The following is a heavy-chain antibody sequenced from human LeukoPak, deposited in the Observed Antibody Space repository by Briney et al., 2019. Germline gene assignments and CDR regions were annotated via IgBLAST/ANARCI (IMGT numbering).Heavy chain of an antibody. D-gene: IGHD4-23*01. CDR1: GGSISSGGYY. CDR2: IYYSGST. Sequence: SQTLSLTCTVSGGSISSGGYYWSWNRQHPGKGLEWIGYIYYSGSTYYNPSLKSRVTISVDTSKNQFSLKLSSVTAADTAVYYCAREIRDYGGKDYFDYWGQGTLVTVSS. J-gene: IGHJ4*02. V-gene: IGHV4-31*03. CDR3: AREIRDYGGKDYFDY.